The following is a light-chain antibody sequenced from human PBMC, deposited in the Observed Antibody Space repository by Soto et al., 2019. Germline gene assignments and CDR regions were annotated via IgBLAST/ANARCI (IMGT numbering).Light chain of an antibody. CDR2: DTS. V-gene: IGKV3-11*01. Sequence: EIVMTQSPATLSVSPGETASLSCRASQSAGNFLAWYQQKPGQTPRLLIYDTSNRATGVPARFSGSGSGTDFTLTISSLEPEDCAIYYCQQRQYWPPITFGQGTRLEIK. J-gene: IGKJ5*01. CDR3: QQRQYWPPIT. CDR1: QSAGNF.